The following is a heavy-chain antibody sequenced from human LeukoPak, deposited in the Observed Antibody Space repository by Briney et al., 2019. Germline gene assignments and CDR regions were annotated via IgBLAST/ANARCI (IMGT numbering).Heavy chain of an antibody. D-gene: IGHD3-10*01. Sequence: EGSLRLSCAASGFTFSTYVMTWVRQAPGKGLEWVSAILGSGGGTYYADSVKSRFTISRDNSKNTLYLQMNSLRAEDTAVYYCATTPGAYYYYHMDVWGQGTTVTVSS. J-gene: IGHJ6*02. CDR3: ATTPGAYYYYHMDV. CDR1: GFTFSTYV. V-gene: IGHV3-23*01. CDR2: ILGSGGGT.